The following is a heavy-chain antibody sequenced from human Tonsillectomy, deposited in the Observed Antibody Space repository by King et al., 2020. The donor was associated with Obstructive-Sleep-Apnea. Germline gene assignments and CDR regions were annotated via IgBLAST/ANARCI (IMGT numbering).Heavy chain of an antibody. J-gene: IGHJ3*02. CDR3: ASNNYVSSIDAFDI. D-gene: IGHD3-10*02. CDR1: GFSVSATY. Sequence: VQLVESGGGLVQPGESLRLSCAASGFSVSATYMTWVRQAPGKGLEWVSIIYIGGGTDYADSVKGRFTISRHKSANTLSIQMNSLTAHDTAIYYCASNNYVSSIDAFDIWGQGTAVTVS. CDR2: IYIGGGT. V-gene: IGHV3-53*04.